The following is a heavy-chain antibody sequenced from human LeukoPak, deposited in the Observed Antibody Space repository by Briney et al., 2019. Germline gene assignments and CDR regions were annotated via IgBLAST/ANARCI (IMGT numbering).Heavy chain of an antibody. D-gene: IGHD4-17*01. CDR2: INPNSGGT. Sequence: ASVKVSCKASGYTFTGYYMHWVRQAPGQGLEWMGWINPNSGGTNYAQKFQGRVTMTRDTSTSTVYMELSSLRPEDTAVYYCAREDADYTFSFDFWGQGTLVTVSS. V-gene: IGHV1-2*02. CDR1: GYTFTGYY. J-gene: IGHJ4*02. CDR3: AREDADYTFSFDF.